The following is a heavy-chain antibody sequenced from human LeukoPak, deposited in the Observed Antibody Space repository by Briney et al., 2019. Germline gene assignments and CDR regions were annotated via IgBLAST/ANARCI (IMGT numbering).Heavy chain of an antibody. CDR1: GGSISTYY. Sequence: LTCTVSGGSISTYYWGWIRQAPGKGLEWVSYISSSGSTIYYADSVKGRFTISRDNAKNSLYLQMNSLRAEDTAVYYCARVGAVDYWGQGTLVTVSS. CDR3: ARVGAVDY. V-gene: IGHV3-11*01. D-gene: IGHD1-26*01. J-gene: IGHJ4*02. CDR2: ISSSGSTI.